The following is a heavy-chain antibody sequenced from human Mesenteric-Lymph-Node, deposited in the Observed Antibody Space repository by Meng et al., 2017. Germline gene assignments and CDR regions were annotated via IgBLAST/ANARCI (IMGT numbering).Heavy chain of an antibody. V-gene: IGHV4-30-4*01. D-gene: IGHD3-10*01. CDR3: ARGGTYYYGSGSPFDY. Sequence: QRQEPGPALANAYQTLSLTCTFCGSSISSGEYYWSWIHQPPGKGLGWIGYIYYSGSTNYNPSLKSRVTISVDTSKNQFSLKLSSVTAADTAVYYCARGGTYYYGSGSPFDYWGQGTLVTVSS. J-gene: IGHJ4*02. CDR1: GSSISSGEYY. CDR2: IYYSGST.